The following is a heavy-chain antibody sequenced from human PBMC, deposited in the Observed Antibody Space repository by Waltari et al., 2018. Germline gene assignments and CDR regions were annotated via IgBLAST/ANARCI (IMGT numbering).Heavy chain of an antibody. CDR3: ARPSSRGHSGYDSGDMEY. CDR2: ISGYNGNT. D-gene: IGHD5-12*01. J-gene: IGHJ4*02. V-gene: IGHV1-18*01. Sequence: QIQLVQSGPEVKKPGASVKVSCKASGSTFSNFGISWLRQARGQGLEWMGWISGYNGNTLYAKKVRDRLTMTTDTSATTAYMELSSLRSDDTAVYYCARPSSRGHSGYDSGDMEYWGQGTLVSVSS. CDR1: GSTFSNFG.